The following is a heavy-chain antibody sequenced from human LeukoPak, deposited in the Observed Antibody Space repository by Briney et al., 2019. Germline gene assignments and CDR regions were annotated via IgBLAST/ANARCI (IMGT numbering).Heavy chain of an antibody. CDR1: GGSFSGYY. CDR3: ARGGYGGSSWYFDY. V-gene: IGHV4-34*01. D-gene: IGHD1-26*01. J-gene: IGHJ4*02. CDR2: INHSGST. Sequence: PSETLSLTCAVYGGSFSGYYWSWIRQPPGKGLEWIGEINHSGSTNYNPSLKSRVTISVDTSKNQFSLKLSSVTAADTAVYYCARGGYGGSSWYFDYWGQGTLATVSS.